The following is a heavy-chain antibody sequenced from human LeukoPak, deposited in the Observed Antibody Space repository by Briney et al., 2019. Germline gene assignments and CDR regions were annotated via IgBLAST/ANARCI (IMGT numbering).Heavy chain of an antibody. CDR1: GGSISSGSYY. D-gene: IGHD3-3*01. CDR3: ARGWRQTIFAYGVDV. Sequence: SETLSLTCTVSGGSISSGSYYWSWIRQPAGKGLEWIGRIYTSGSTNYNPSLKSRVTISVDTSKNQFSLKLSSVTAADTAVYYCARGWRQTIFAYGVDVWGQGTTVTVSS. J-gene: IGHJ6*02. CDR2: IYTSGST. V-gene: IGHV4-61*02.